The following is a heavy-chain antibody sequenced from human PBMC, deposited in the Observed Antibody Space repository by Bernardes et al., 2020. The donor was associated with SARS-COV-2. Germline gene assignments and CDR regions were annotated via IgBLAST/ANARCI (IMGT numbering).Heavy chain of an antibody. CDR1: GFTFSNYL. D-gene: IGHD1-1*01. V-gene: IGHV3-21*04. Sequence: GGTLRLACVASGFTFSNYLFSWFRKGQGKGLEWVSSIPGAGMYIYYGDSVRGRFTTSRDNTAYMELSSLNYDDTAVYYCAKDKGGVELAKDYWGQGTLVTVSS. J-gene: IGHJ4*02. CDR3: AKDKGGVELAKDY. CDR2: IPGAGMYI.